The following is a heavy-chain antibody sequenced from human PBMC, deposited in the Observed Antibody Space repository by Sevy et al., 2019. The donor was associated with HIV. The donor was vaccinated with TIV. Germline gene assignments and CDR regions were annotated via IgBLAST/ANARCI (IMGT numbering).Heavy chain of an antibody. V-gene: IGHV3-21*01. CDR2: ISGSSSYI. CDR1: GFTLSTYN. CDR3: ARAADGYNSFDY. J-gene: IGHJ4*02. Sequence: GGSLRLSCAASGFTLSTYNMNWVRQAPGKGLEWVSSISGSSSYIYYADSVKGRFTISRDNAKNSLYLQMNSLRAEDTAVYYCARAADGYNSFDYWGQGTLVTVSS. D-gene: IGHD5-12*01.